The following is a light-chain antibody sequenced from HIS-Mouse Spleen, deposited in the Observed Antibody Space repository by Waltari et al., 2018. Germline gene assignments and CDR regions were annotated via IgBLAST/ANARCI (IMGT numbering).Light chain of an antibody. CDR1: KLGDKY. CDR2: QDS. Sequence: SYELTQPPSVSVSPGQTASITCSGDKLGDKYACWYQQKPGQSPVLVIYQDSKRPSGIPRRFSGANSGNQVNLAISGTQAMDVADYCCQAWDSSTDVVFGGGTKLTVL. V-gene: IGLV3-1*01. CDR3: QAWDSSTDVV. J-gene: IGLJ2*01.